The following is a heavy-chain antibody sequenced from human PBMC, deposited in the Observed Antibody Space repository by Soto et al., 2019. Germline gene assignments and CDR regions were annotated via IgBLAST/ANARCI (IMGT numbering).Heavy chain of an antibody. J-gene: IGHJ4*02. CDR3: ATLGIFGVVIQRRDY. V-gene: IGHV3-48*01. CDR1: GFTFSSYS. CDR2: ISSSSSTI. Sequence: GGSLRLSCAASGFTFSSYSMNWVRQAPGKGLEWVSYISSSSSTIYYADSVKGRFTISRDNAKNSLYLQMNSLRAEDTAVYYCATLGIFGVVIQRRDYWGQGTLVTVSS. D-gene: IGHD3-3*01.